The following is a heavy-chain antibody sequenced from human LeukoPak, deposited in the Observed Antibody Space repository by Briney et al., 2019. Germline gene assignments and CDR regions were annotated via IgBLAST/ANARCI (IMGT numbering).Heavy chain of an antibody. CDR3: AWVTTNGYFEC. D-gene: IGHD1-1*01. V-gene: IGHV3-7*04. J-gene: IGHJ4*02. CDR1: GFTFSDYW. Sequence: PGGSLRLSCAASGFTFSDYWMSWVRQAPGKGLEWVASIKFDESEKHYMDSVKGRFTISRDSAKSSLYLQMNSLRAEDTAVYFCAWVTTNGYFECWGQGSLVTVSP. CDR2: IKFDESEK.